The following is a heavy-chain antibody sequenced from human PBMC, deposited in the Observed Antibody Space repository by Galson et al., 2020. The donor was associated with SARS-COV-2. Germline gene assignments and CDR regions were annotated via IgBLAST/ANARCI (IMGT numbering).Heavy chain of an antibody. CDR3: ARQGVNLVVLVTVPGWYFDL. J-gene: IGHJ2*01. V-gene: IGHV4-38-2*02. D-gene: IGHD3-22*01. CDR2: VYPSGTT. Sequence: SETLSLTCTVSGYSVSTTNYWGWVRQPPGRGLEWIGSVYPSGTTYYNPSLKSRVTISVDTSKNQFSLRLDSVTAADTALYYCARQGVNLVVLVTVPGWYFDLWGRGTLVTVSS. CDR1: GYSVSTTNY.